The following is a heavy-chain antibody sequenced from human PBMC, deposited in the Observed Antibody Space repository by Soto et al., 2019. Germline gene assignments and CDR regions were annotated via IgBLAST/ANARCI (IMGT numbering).Heavy chain of an antibody. J-gene: IGHJ4*02. CDR1: GFTFSSYA. V-gene: IGHV3-23*01. Sequence: GGSLRLSCAASGFTFSSYAMSWVRQAPGKGLEWVSAISGSGGSTYYADSVKGRFTISRDNSKNTLYLQMNSLRAEDTAVYYCAKDGEICGVVTITAFDYWGQGTLVTVSS. CDR3: AKDGEICGVVTITAFDY. D-gene: IGHD3-3*01. CDR2: ISGSGGST.